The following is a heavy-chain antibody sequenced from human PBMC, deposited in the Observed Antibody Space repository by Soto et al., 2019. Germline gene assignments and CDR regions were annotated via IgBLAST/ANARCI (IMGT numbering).Heavy chain of an antibody. J-gene: IGHJ4*02. CDR2: ISYDGSNK. CDR1: GFTFSSYA. V-gene: IGHV3-30-3*01. Sequence: PGGSLRLSCAASGFTFSSYAMHWVRQAPGKGLEWVAVISYDGSNKYYADSVKGRFTISRDNSKNTLYLQMNSLRAEDTAVYYCARDRETYYFDYWGQGTLVTVSS. CDR3: ARDRETYYFDY.